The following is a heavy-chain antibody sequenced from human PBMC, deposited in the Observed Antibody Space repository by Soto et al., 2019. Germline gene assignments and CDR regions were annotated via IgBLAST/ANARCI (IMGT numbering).Heavy chain of an antibody. CDR3: AREYYYGMDV. CDR1: GFTFSDYY. CDR2: ITGSSDST. Sequence: QVQLVESGGGLVRPGGSMRLSCAASGFTFSDYYMTWIRQAPGKGLEWVSYITGSSDSTNYADSVKGRFTISRDNVKNSLYLQMNSLRAEDTAVYYCAREYYYGMDVSGQGTTVTVSS. V-gene: IGHV3-11*05. J-gene: IGHJ6*02.